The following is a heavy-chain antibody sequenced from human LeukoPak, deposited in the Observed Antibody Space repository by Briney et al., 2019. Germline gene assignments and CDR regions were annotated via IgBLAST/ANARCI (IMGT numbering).Heavy chain of an antibody. V-gene: IGHV3-30*03. J-gene: IGHJ4*02. Sequence: GGSLRLSCAASGFTFSSYGMHWVRQAPGKGLEWVAVISYDGSNKYYADSVKGRFTISRDNSKNTLYLQMNSLRAEDTAVYYCAREEPHYYGSGSYYSFGYWGQGTLVTVSS. CDR2: ISYDGSNK. D-gene: IGHD3-10*01. CDR1: GFTFSSYG. CDR3: AREEPHYYGSGSYYSFGY.